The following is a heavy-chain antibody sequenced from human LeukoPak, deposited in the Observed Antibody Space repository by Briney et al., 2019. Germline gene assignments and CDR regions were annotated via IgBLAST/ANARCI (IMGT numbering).Heavy chain of an antibody. CDR1: GFTFSRYS. Sequence: PGGSLRLSCAASGFTFSRYSMNWVRQAPGKGLEWVSSISRKSDSIYYADSVKGRFTVSRDNAKNSLYLQMNSLRAEDTAVYYCARTGYCSSASCTDGFDIWGQGTMVTVSS. D-gene: IGHD2-2*01. CDR2: ISRKSDSI. J-gene: IGHJ3*02. CDR3: ARTGYCSSASCTDGFDI. V-gene: IGHV3-21*01.